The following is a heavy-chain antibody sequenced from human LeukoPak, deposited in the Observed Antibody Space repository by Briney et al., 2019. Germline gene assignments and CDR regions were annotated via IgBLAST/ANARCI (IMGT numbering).Heavy chain of an antibody. J-gene: IGHJ4*02. CDR2: IFYTGST. Sequence: SETLSLTCTVSGGSISSYYWSWIRQPPGKGLEWIGYIFYTGSTNYNPSLKSRVTISVLTSKNRFSLKLSSVTAAGTAVYYCAKGSGSYGQDLYSWGQGTLVTVAS. CDR1: GGSISSYY. D-gene: IGHD3-3*01. CDR3: AKGSGSYGQDLYS. V-gene: IGHV4-59*01.